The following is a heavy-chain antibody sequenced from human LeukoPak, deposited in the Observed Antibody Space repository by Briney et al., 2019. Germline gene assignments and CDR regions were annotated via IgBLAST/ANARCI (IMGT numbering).Heavy chain of an antibody. V-gene: IGHV3-53*01. J-gene: IGHJ5*02. CDR2: IYSGGST. CDR3: ARGGAPPGSYWNWFDP. CDR1: GFTVSSNY. Sequence: GGSLRLSCAASGFTVSSNYMSWVRQAPGKGLEWVSVIYSGGSTYYADSVKGRFTISRDNSKNTLYLQMNSLRAEDTAVYYCARGGAPPGSYWNWFDPWGQGTLVTVSS. D-gene: IGHD1-26*01.